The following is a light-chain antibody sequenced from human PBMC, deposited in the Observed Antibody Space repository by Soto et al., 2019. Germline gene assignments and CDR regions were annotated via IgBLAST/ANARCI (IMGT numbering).Light chain of an antibody. V-gene: IGKV3-15*01. Sequence: EIGMTQSPATLSVPPAERATLSCRASQSVSSNLAWYQQKPGQAPRLLIYGASTRATGIPARFSGSGSGTEFTLTISSLQSEDFAVYYCQQYNNWPRTFGQGTKVAIK. CDR2: GAS. CDR1: QSVSSN. J-gene: IGKJ1*01. CDR3: QQYNNWPRT.